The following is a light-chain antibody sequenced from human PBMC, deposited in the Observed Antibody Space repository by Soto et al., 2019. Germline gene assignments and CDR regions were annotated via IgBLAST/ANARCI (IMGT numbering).Light chain of an antibody. CDR3: QQSFRSPIT. V-gene: IGKV1-39*01. CDR1: QSIALS. Sequence: IQMTQSPSSRSTSVADTGTMTCLASQSIALSVNWYQQKPGKAPKLLIYVAFTLESGVPSRFSGSGSGTEFTLTIRSLQPEHFATYYCQQSFRSPITFGQGTRLEIK. CDR2: VAF. J-gene: IGKJ5*01.